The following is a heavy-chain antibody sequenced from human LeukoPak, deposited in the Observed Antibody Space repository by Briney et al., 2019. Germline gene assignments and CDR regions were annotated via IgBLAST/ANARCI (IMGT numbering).Heavy chain of an antibody. V-gene: IGHV3-23*01. D-gene: IGHD2-21*01. J-gene: IGHJ4*02. CDR1: GFSFSIYA. Sequence: QPGGSLRLSCAASGFSFSIYAMSWVRQAPGKGPEWVSAISGTTDSTYYADSVKGRLTISRDDSKNTLYLQMNSLRAEDTAVYFCAKCFRLGSKCYFFDNWGQGTRVTVSS. CDR3: AKCFRLGSKCYFFDN. CDR2: ISGTTDST.